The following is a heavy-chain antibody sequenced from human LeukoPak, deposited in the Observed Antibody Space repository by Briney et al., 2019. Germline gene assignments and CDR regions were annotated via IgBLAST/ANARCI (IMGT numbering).Heavy chain of an antibody. Sequence: GGSLRLSCAASGFTLSSYAMSWVRQAPGKGLEWVSAISGSGGSTYYADSVKGRFTISRDNSKNTLYLQMNSLRAEDTAVYYCANQGRGYCSSTSCFRWGQGTLVTVSS. CDR2: ISGSGGST. J-gene: IGHJ4*02. CDR1: GFTLSSYA. V-gene: IGHV3-23*01. CDR3: ANQGRGYCSSTSCFR. D-gene: IGHD2-2*01.